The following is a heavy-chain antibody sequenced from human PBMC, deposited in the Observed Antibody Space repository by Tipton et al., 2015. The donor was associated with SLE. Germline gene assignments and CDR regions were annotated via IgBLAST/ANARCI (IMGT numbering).Heavy chain of an antibody. CDR2: IYSSATT. CDR1: GGSFSGFS. CDR3: ARGFYTGTSGNYGCLDI. D-gene: IGHD3-22*01. J-gene: IGHJ3*02. Sequence: TLSLTCAVYGGSFSGFSWPWIRLPPGKGLEGIGHIYSSATTTYHYNPSLQSPVTISVDTSKNQLSLRLNSVAAADTAVYYCARGFYTGTSGNYGCLDIWGQGTMVPVSS. V-gene: IGHV4-59*01.